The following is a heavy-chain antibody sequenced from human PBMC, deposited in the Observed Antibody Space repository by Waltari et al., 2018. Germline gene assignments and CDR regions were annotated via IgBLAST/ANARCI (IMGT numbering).Heavy chain of an antibody. Sequence: QVQLQESGQGLVKPSGTLSLTCAVSGDSISRNYWWSWVRQSPEKGLECIGQVHHSGKTHYNPSLQSRVTISVDKPKNQFSLNLNSVTAADTAVYYCAGDRAIGLFFDYWGRGTLVTVSS. J-gene: IGHJ4*02. CDR3: AGDRAIGLFFDY. CDR1: GDSISRNYW. D-gene: IGHD2-2*01. CDR2: VHHSGKT. V-gene: IGHV4-4*02.